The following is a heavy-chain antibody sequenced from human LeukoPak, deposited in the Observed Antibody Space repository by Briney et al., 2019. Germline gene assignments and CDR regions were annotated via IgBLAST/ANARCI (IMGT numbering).Heavy chain of an antibody. D-gene: IGHD3-22*01. J-gene: IGHJ4*02. Sequence: PGGSLRLSCAASGFTFSSYGMHWVRQAPGKGLEWVAVIWYDGTNKYYADSVKGRFTISRDNSKNTLFLQMNILRAEDTAVYYCARAAYDSSGYLTLWGRGTLVAVSS. CDR3: ARAAYDSSGYLTL. CDR1: GFTFSSYG. CDR2: IWYDGTNK. V-gene: IGHV3-33*01.